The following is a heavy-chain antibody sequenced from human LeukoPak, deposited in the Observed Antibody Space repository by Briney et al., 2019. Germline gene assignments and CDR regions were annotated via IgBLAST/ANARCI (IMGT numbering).Heavy chain of an antibody. V-gene: IGHV3-21*01. D-gene: IGHD2-15*01. Sequence: SGGSLRLSCAASGFSFSRYWMNWVRQAPGKGLEWVSSISTSSTYKFYADSVKGRFTISRDNAKNSLFLQMNSLRAEDTALYYCARAVVIAATGRGPDYWGQGTLVTVAS. CDR3: ARAVVIAATGRGPDY. J-gene: IGHJ4*02. CDR2: ISTSSTYK. CDR1: GFSFSRYW.